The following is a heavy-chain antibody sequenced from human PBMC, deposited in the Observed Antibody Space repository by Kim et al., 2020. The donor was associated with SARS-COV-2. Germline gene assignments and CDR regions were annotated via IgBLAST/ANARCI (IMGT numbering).Heavy chain of an antibody. D-gene: IGHD3-10*02. V-gene: IGHV3-11*04. CDR3: ARDLVRGGHFDP. J-gene: IGHJ5*02. Sequence: YIAGSVKGHFTISREKDKNSLYLQMNSLRAEDTAVYYCARDLVRGGHFDPWRQGTLVTVSS.